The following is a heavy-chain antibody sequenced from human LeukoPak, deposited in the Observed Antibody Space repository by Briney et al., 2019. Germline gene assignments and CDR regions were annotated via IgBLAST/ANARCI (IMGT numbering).Heavy chain of an antibody. CDR3: ARDLGGWYRGVYYYGMDV. Sequence: GGSLRLSCAASGFTFSSYAMHWVRQAPGKGLEWVAVISYDGSNKYYADSVKGRFTISRDNSKNTLYLQMNSLRAEDTAVYYCARDLGGWYRGVYYYGMDVWGQGTTVTVSS. V-gene: IGHV3-30-3*01. CDR2: ISYDGSNK. J-gene: IGHJ6*02. D-gene: IGHD6-19*01. CDR1: GFTFSSYA.